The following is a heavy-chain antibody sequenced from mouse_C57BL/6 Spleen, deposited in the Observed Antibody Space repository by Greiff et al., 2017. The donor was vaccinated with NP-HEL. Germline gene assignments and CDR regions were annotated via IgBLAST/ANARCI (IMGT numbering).Heavy chain of an antibody. CDR2: ISNLAYSI. V-gene: IGHV5-15*01. D-gene: IGHD1-1*01. Sequence: EVKLMVSGGGLVQPGGSLKLSCAASGFTFSDYGMAWVRQAPRKGPEWVAFISNLAYSIYYADTVTGRFTISRENAKNTLYLEMNSLRSEDTAMYYCARNYYGSSYSDWYFDVWGTGTTVTVSS. CDR1: GFTFSDYG. J-gene: IGHJ1*03. CDR3: ARNYYGSSYSDWYFDV.